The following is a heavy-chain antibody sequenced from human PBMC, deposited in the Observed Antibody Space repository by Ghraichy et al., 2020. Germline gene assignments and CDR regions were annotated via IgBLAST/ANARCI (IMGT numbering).Heavy chain of an antibody. CDR1: GGSISSGGYY. Sequence: SETLSLTCTVSGGSISSGGYYWSWIRQHPGKGLECIGYIYYSGSTYYNTSLKRRVTISVDTSKNQFSLKLSSVTAADTAVYYCARSGSSSRTAGEFDPWGQGTLVTVSS. V-gene: IGHV4-31*03. CDR3: ARSGSSSRTAGEFDP. J-gene: IGHJ5*02. D-gene: IGHD6-13*01. CDR2: IYYSGST.